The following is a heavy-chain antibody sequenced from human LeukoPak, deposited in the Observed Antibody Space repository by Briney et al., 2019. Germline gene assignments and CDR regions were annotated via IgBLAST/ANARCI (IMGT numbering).Heavy chain of an antibody. CDR3: ARAVNYGNYYYGMDV. D-gene: IGHD4-17*01. CDR2: IYYSGST. CDR1: GGSISSYY. Sequence: SETLSLTCTDPGGSISSYYWSWIRQPPGKGLEWIGYIYYSGSTNYNPSLKSRVTISVDTSKNQFSLKLSSVTAADTAVYYCARAVNYGNYYYGMDVWGQGTTVTVYS. V-gene: IGHV4-59*01. J-gene: IGHJ6*02.